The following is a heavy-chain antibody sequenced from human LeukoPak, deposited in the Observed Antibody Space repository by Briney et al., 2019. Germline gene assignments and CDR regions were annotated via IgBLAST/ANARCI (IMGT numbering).Heavy chain of an antibody. D-gene: IGHD3-9*01. CDR1: GFTVSAKY. V-gene: IGHV3-66*01. Sequence: GGSLRLSCAASGFTVSAKYMSWVRQAPGKGLEWVSVIYSGGSTFYADSVKGRFTLSRDNSKNTLYLQMNSLSAEDTAVYYCARDFDSSDGFHIWGQGTMVTVSS. J-gene: IGHJ3*02. CDR3: ARDFDSSDGFHI. CDR2: IYSGGST.